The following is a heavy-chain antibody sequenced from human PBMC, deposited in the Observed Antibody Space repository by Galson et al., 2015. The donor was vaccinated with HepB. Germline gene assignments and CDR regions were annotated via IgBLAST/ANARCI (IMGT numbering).Heavy chain of an antibody. CDR2: ISYDGSNK. V-gene: IGHV3-30*18. CDR1: GFTFSSYG. D-gene: IGHD3-22*01. CDR3: AKDARGYYYDSSGYIDY. Sequence: SLRLSCAASGFTFSSYGMHWVRQAPGKGLEWVAVISYDGSNKYYADSVKGRFTISRDNSKNTLYLQMNSLRAEDTAVYYCAKDARGYYYDSSGYIDYWGQGTLVTVSS. J-gene: IGHJ4*02.